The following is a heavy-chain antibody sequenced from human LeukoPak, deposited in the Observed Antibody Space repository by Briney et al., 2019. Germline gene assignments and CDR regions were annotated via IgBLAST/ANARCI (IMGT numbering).Heavy chain of an antibody. CDR3: AKDLGSGYDSTFPLDY. V-gene: IGHV3-23*01. Sequence: GGSLRLSCAASGFTFSSYAMSWVRQAPGKGLEWVSAISGSGGSTYYADSVKGRFTISRDNSKNTLYLQMNSLGAEDTAVYYCAKDLGSGYDSTFPLDYWGQGTLVTVSS. J-gene: IGHJ4*02. D-gene: IGHD5-12*01. CDR2: ISGSGGST. CDR1: GFTFSSYA.